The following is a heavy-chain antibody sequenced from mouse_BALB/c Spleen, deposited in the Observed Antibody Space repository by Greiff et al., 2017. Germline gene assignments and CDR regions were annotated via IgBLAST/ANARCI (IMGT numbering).Heavy chain of an antibody. V-gene: IGHV3-1*02. CDR3: ARITTGYYAMDY. CDR1: GYSITSGYR. CDR2: IHYSGST. D-gene: IGHD1-1*01. Sequence: DVQLVQPGPDLVKPSQSLSLTCTVTGYSITSGYRWHWIRQSPGNELEWMGYIHYSGSTNYNPSLKSRIGLTRDTSKNQFFLQLNSVTTEDTATYYYARITTGYYAMDYWGQGTSVTVSS. J-gene: IGHJ4*01.